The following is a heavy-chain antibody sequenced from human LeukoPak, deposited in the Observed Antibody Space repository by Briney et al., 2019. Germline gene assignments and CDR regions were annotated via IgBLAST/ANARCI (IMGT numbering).Heavy chain of an antibody. V-gene: IGHV1-8*03. Sequence: ASVKVSCKASGYTFTGYYMHWVRQATGQGLEWMGWMNPNSGNTGYAQKFQGRVTITRNTSISTAYMELSSLRSEDTAVYYCARVEGYYDFWSGPKYYYMDVWGKGTTVTVPS. D-gene: IGHD3-3*01. CDR3: ARVEGYYDFWSGPKYYYMDV. CDR1: GYTFTGYY. J-gene: IGHJ6*03. CDR2: MNPNSGNT.